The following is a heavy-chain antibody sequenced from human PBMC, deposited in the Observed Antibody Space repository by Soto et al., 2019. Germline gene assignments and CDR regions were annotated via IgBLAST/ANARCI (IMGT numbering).Heavy chain of an antibody. CDR2: ISGRGTST. CDR1: GFAFNNFA. J-gene: IGHJ4*02. V-gene: IGHV3-23*01. D-gene: IGHD2-15*01. Sequence: EVQFLESGGGFAQPGGTLRLSCAASGFAFNNFAMTWVRQAPGKGLEWVSGISGRGTSTYYADSVKGRFTISRDNSKSVVYLEMNSLRTEDTAVYYCARGQGGFCTSGSCYFVYWGQGSLVTVTS. CDR3: ARGQGGFCTSGSCYFVY.